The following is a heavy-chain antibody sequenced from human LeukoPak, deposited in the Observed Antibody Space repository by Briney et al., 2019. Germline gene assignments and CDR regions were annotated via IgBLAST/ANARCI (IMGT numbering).Heavy chain of an antibody. D-gene: IGHD3-10*01. CDR2: ISYDGSNK. V-gene: IGHV3-30-3*01. CDR3: ARRNYGSGSESNWFDP. CDR1: GFTFSSYA. J-gene: IGHJ5*02. Sequence: PGRSLRLSCAASGFTFSSYAMHWVRQAPGKGLEWVAVISYDGSNKYYADSVKGRFTISRDNSKNTLYLQMNSLRAEDTAVYYCARRNYGSGSESNWFDPWGQGTLVTVSS.